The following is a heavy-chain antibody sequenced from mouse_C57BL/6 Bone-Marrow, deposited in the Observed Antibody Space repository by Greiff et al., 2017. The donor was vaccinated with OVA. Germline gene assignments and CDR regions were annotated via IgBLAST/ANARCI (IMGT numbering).Heavy chain of an antibody. CDR2: ISNLAYSI. CDR3: ARRLRHYAMDY. D-gene: IGHD2-12*01. J-gene: IGHJ4*01. CDR1: GFTFSDYG. V-gene: IGHV5-15*04. Sequence: EVKVIESGGGLVRPGGSLKLSCAASGFTFSDYGMAWVRQAPRKGPEWVAFISNLAYSIYYADTVTGRFTISRENAKNTLYLEMSSLRSEDTAMYYCARRLRHYAMDYWGQGTSVTVSS.